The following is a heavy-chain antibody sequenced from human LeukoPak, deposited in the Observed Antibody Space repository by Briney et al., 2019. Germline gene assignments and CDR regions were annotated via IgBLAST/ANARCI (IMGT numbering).Heavy chain of an antibody. CDR1: GFTFSSYW. CDR2: IKQDGSEK. J-gene: IGHJ4*02. Sequence: PGGSLRLSCAASGFTFSSYWMSWVRQAPGKGLEWVANIKQDGSEKYYVDSVKGRFTISRDNAKNSLYLQMNSLRAEDTAVYYCARDKAAVDTAMAPDYWGQGTLVTVSS. D-gene: IGHD5-18*01. V-gene: IGHV3-7*01. CDR3: ARDKAAVDTAMAPDY.